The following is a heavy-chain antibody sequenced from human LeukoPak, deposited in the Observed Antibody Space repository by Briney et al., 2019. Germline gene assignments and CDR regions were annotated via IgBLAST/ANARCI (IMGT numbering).Heavy chain of an antibody. J-gene: IGHJ4*02. Sequence: GGSLRLSCAGSGFTFSTYAMHWVRQTPGKGLMWVSRINSDGSTTNYADSVKGRFTVSRDNAKDTLYLQMNSLRDEDTAVYYCTTGVGSDYYFDWWGQGTLVTVSS. CDR1: GFTFSTYA. D-gene: IGHD1-26*01. CDR3: TTGVGSDYYFDW. V-gene: IGHV3-74*01. CDR2: INSDGSTT.